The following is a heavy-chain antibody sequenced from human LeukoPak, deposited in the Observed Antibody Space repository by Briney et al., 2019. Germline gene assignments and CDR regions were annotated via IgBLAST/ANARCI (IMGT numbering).Heavy chain of an antibody. Sequence: SETLSLTCGVSGGSISNTNWWSWVRQPPGQGLEWIGEISLTGLTHYDPSLESRVTVSLDKSKNQLSLNLTSVTAADTAVYYCSRENGAFSPFGYWGQGILVTVLS. CDR1: GGSISNTNW. CDR2: ISLTGLT. D-gene: IGHD2-8*01. CDR3: SRENGAFSPFGY. J-gene: IGHJ4*02. V-gene: IGHV4-4*02.